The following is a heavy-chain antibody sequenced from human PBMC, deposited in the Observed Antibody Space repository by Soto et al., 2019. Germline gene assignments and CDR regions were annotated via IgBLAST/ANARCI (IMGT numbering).Heavy chain of an antibody. V-gene: IGHV3-33*01. CDR1: GFTFSSYG. Sequence: PGGSLILSCAASGFTFSSYGMHWVRQAPGKGLEWVAVIWYDGSNKYYADSVKGRFTISRDNSKNTLYLQMNSLRAEDTAVYYCARDLGYYYDSSGYYPGPFDYWGQGTLVTVSS. CDR3: ARDLGYYYDSSGYYPGPFDY. CDR2: IWYDGSNK. D-gene: IGHD3-22*01. J-gene: IGHJ4*02.